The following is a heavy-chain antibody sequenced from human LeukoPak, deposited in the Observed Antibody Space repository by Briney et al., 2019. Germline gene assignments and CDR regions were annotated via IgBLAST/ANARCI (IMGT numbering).Heavy chain of an antibody. CDR2: INHSGST. D-gene: IGHD6-13*01. CDR1: GDSINSLDL. J-gene: IGHJ4*02. CDR3: ARSAAEGYFDY. V-gene: IGHV4-4*02. Sequence: PSETLSLTCTVSGDSINSLDLWSWVRQPPGKGLEWIGEINHSGSTNYNPSLKSRVTISVDTSKNQFSLKLSSVTAADTAVYYCARSAAEGYFDYWGQGTLVTVSS.